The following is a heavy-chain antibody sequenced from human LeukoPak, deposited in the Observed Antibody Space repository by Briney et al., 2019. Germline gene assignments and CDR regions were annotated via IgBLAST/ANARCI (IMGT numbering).Heavy chain of an antibody. CDR2: IYYSGST. CDR1: GGSLSGYY. J-gene: IGHJ3*02. V-gene: IGHV4-59*06. CDR3: ASVRWDYYDSSGYYYEDAFDI. D-gene: IGHD3-22*01. Sequence: PSETLSLTCAVYGGSLSGYYWSWVRQPPGKGLEWVGYIYYSGSTYYNPSLKSRVTISVDTSKNQFSLKLSSVTAADPAVYYCASVRWDYYDSSGYYYEDAFDIWGQGTIVTVSS.